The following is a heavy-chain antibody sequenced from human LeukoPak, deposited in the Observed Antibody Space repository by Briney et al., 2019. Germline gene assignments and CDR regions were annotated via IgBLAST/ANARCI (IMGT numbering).Heavy chain of an antibody. V-gene: IGHV5-51*01. Sequence: GESLKISCKGSGYSFTSYWIGWVRQMPGKGLEWMGIIYPGDSDTRYSPSFQGQVTISADKSITTAYLQWSSLKGSDTAMYYCARLFGGYSSSWYFDLWGRGTLVTVSS. D-gene: IGHD6-13*01. CDR3: ARLFGGYSSSWYFDL. CDR2: IYPGDSDT. J-gene: IGHJ2*01. CDR1: GYSFTSYW.